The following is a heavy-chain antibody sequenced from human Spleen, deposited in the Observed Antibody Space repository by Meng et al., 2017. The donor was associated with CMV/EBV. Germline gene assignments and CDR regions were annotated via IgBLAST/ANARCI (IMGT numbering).Heavy chain of an antibody. CDR3: ARTPGPYSGSYFGYFDY. CDR1: GFTFSSYG. D-gene: IGHD1-26*01. V-gene: IGHV3-30*02. J-gene: IGHJ4*02. Sequence: GGSLRLSCAASGFTFSSYGMHWVRQAPGKGLEWVAFIRYDGSNKYYADSVKGRFTISRDNSKNTLYLQMNSLRPEDTAVYYCARTPGPYSGSYFGYFDYWGQGTLVTVSS. CDR2: IRYDGSNK.